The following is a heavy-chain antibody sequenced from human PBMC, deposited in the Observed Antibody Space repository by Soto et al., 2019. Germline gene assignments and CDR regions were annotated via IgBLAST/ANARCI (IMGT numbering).Heavy chain of an antibody. J-gene: IGHJ4*02. CDR2: IWYDGSNK. CDR3: ARATTIIPGIAVAGIDY. CDR1: GFTFSSYG. Sequence: PGGSLRLSCAASGFTFSSYGMHWVRQAPGKGLEWVAVIWYDGSNKYYADSVKGRFTISRDNSKNTLYLQMNSLRAEDTAVYYCARATTIIPGIAVAGIDYWGQGTLVTVSS. V-gene: IGHV3-33*01. D-gene: IGHD6-19*01.